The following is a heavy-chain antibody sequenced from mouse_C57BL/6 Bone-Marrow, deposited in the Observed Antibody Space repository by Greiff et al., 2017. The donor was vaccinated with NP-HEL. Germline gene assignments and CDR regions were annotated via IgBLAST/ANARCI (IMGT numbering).Heavy chain of an antibody. D-gene: IGHD1-1*01. CDR2: IDPENGDP. CDR1: GFNIKDDY. J-gene: IGHJ1*03. CDR3: TTGDYYGWYFDV. V-gene: IGHV14-4*01. Sequence: VQLQQSGAELVRPGASVKLSCTASGFNIKDDYMHWVKQRPEQGLEWIGWIDPENGDPESASKFPGQGPLTADTSTNTAYLQLSSLTSEDTAVYYCTTGDYYGWYFDVWGTGTTVTVSS.